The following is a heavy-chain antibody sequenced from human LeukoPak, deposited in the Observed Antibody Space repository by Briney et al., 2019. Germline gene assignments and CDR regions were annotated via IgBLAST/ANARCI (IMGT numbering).Heavy chain of an antibody. V-gene: IGHV3-23*01. CDR1: GFTFSNAW. Sequence: GGSLRLSCAASGFTFSNAWMSWVRQAPGKGLEWVSAISGSGGSTYYADSVKGRFTISRDNSKNTLYLQMNSLRAEDTAVHYCEIAVAGTGVIMWGQGTLVTVSS. D-gene: IGHD6-19*01. J-gene: IGHJ4*02. CDR3: EIAVAGTGVIM. CDR2: ISGSGGST.